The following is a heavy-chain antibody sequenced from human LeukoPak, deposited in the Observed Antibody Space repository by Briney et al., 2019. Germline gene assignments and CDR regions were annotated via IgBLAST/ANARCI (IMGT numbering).Heavy chain of an antibody. V-gene: IGHV4-59*01. CDR2: VYSSGST. D-gene: IGHD3-9*01. CDR3: AGDNPPYHDIFDY. CDR1: GGSISTYY. Sequence: PSETLSLTCTVSGGSISTYYWSWIRQPPGKGLEWIGYVYSSGSTNYNPSLKSRITISEDTSKNQFSLKLSSVTAADTAVYYCAGDNPPYHDIFDYWGQGALVTVSS. J-gene: IGHJ4*02.